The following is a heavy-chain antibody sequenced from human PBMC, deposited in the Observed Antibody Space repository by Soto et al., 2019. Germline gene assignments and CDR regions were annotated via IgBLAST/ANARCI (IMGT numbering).Heavy chain of an antibody. CDR1: GGSFSGYY. Sequence: QVQLQQWGAGLLKPSETLSLTCAVYGGSFSGYYWSWIRQPPGKGLEWIGEINHSGSTNYNPSLKSRVTISVDTSKSQFSLKLSSVTAADTAVYYCARGGGYCSSTSCYHWFDPWGQGTLVTVSS. V-gene: IGHV4-34*01. D-gene: IGHD2-2*01. CDR3: ARGGGYCSSTSCYHWFDP. CDR2: INHSGST. J-gene: IGHJ5*02.